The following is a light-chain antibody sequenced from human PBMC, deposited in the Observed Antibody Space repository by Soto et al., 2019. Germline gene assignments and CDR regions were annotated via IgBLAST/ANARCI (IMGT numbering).Light chain of an antibody. CDR1: QSVSSFY. CDR3: QQYGSSLFT. V-gene: IGKV3-20*01. J-gene: IGKJ3*01. Sequence: EIVLTQSPGTLSLSPGERATLSCRASQSVSSFYLAWYQQKPGQAPRLLIYAASSRAAGIPDRFSGSGSGTDFTLAISRVEPEDFAVYYCQQYGSSLFTFGPGTKVDI. CDR2: AAS.